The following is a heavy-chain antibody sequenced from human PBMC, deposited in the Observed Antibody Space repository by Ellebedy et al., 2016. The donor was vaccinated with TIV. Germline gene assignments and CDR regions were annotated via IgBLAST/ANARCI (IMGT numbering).Heavy chain of an antibody. CDR2: IIPIFGTA. Sequence: SSVKVSCXASGGTFSSYAISWVRQAPGQGLEWMGGIIPIFGTANYAQKFQGRATITADESTSTAYMELSSLRSEDTAVYYCARGQYGDYLYSPHNWFDPWGQGTLVTVSS. D-gene: IGHD4-17*01. J-gene: IGHJ5*02. CDR1: GGTFSSYA. CDR3: ARGQYGDYLYSPHNWFDP. V-gene: IGHV1-69*13.